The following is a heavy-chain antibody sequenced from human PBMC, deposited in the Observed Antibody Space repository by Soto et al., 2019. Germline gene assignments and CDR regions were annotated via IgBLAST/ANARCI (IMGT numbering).Heavy chain of an antibody. CDR2: ISAYNGNT. V-gene: IGHV1-18*03. Sequence: QVQLVQSGAEVKKPGASVKVSCKASGYTFTSYGISWVRQAPGQGLEWMGWISAYNGNTNYAQKLQGRVTMTTDTXTXXAYMELRSLRSDDMAVYYCARASSGPQPGYYYFDYWGQGTLVTVSS. CDR1: GYTFTSYG. CDR3: ARASSGPQPGYYYFDY. D-gene: IGHD2-15*01. J-gene: IGHJ4*02.